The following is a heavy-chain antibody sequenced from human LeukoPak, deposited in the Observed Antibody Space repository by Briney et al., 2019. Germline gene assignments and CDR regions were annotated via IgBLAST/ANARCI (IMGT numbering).Heavy chain of an antibody. CDR3: ARERSPHDSSGYYYPGGVDY. CDR1: GGSISSGGYY. Sequence: NPSETLSLTCTVSGGSISSGGYYWSWIRQHPGRGLEWIGYIYYSGSTYYNPSLKSRVTISVDTSKNQFSLKLSSVTAADTAVYYCARERSPHDSSGYYYPGGVDYWGQGTLVTVSS. V-gene: IGHV4-31*03. CDR2: IYYSGST. J-gene: IGHJ4*02. D-gene: IGHD3-22*01.